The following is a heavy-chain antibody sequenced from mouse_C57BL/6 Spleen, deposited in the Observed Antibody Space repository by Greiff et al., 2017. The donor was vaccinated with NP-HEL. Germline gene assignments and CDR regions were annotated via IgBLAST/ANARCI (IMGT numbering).Heavy chain of an antibody. J-gene: IGHJ1*03. CDR1: GYTFTSSW. CDR3: AGLWYVEV. D-gene: IGHD3-1*01. V-gene: IGHV1-59*01. CDR2: IDPSDSYT. Sequence: QVPLQQPGAELVRPGTSVKLSCTASGYTFTSSWMHWVKQRPGQGLEWIGVIDPSDSYTNYNQKFKGKATLTVDTSSSTAYMQLSSLTSEDSAVYYCAGLWYVEVWGTGTTVTVSS.